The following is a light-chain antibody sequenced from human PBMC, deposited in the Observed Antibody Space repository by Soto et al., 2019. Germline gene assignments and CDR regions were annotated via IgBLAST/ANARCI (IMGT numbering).Light chain of an antibody. J-gene: IGLJ3*02. Sequence: QSVVTQPPSASGTPGQRVTISCSGSSSNIGSTSVYWYQQLPGTAPKLLIYSNNRRPSGVPDRLSGSKSGTSASLAISGLQSEDEADYYCAAWDNSLSGWVFGGGTKLTV. CDR2: SNN. V-gene: IGLV1-44*01. CDR1: SSNIGSTS. CDR3: AAWDNSLSGWV.